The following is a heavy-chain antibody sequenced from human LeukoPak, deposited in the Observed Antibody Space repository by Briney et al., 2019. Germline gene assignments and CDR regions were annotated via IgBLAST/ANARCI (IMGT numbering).Heavy chain of an antibody. V-gene: IGHV3-30*04. CDR1: GSTFSAYA. CDR3: ARDAEDYFDSSASFDS. D-gene: IGHD3-22*01. Sequence: PGTSLRLSCAGSGSTFSAYAIHWVRQAPGKGLEWVAMIWYDGTNQNYADSAKGRFTISRDNSKNTVYLQMSGLRPADTAVYYCARDAEDYFDSSASFDSWGQGTLVTVSS. J-gene: IGHJ4*02. CDR2: IWYDGTNQ.